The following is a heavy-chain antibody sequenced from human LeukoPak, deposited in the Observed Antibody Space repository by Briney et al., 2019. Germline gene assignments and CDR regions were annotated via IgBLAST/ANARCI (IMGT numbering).Heavy chain of an antibody. J-gene: IGHJ4*02. V-gene: IGHV3-33*01. CDR3: ARDRTTGYRLPVDY. CDR1: GFTFSNYG. CDR2: IWYDGSKT. Sequence: GGSLRLSCAASGFTFSNYGMHWVRQAPGKGLEWVAVIWYDGSKTYYADSVKGRFTISRDNSKNTLFLQMNSLRAEDTAVYYCARDRTTGYRLPVDYWGQGTLVTVSS. D-gene: IGHD2-8*02.